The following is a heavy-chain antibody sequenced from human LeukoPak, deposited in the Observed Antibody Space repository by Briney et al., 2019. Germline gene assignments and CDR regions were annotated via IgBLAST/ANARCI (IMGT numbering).Heavy chain of an antibody. V-gene: IGHV1-24*01. J-gene: IGHJ6*02. CDR1: GYTLTELS. CDR2: FDPEDGET. CDR3: ARDLLEPDYYYYGMDV. D-gene: IGHD5-24*01. Sequence: ASVKVSCKVSGYTLTELSMHWVRQAPGKGLEWMGGFDPEDGETIYAQKFQGRVTMTEDTSTDTAYMELSSLRSEDTAVYYCARDLLEPDYYYYGMDVWGQGTTVTVSS.